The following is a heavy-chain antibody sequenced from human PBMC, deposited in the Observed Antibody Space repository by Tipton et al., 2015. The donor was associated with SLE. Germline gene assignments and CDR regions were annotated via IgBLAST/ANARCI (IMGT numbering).Heavy chain of an antibody. CDR3: ARGGQWLIVGYFDY. CDR1: GGSISSHY. CDR2: IYYSGST. J-gene: IGHJ4*02. Sequence: TLSLTCTVSGGSISSHYWSWIRQPPGKGLEWIGYIYYSGSTNYNPSLKSRVTISVDTSKNQFSLKLSSVTAADTAVYYCARGGQWLIVGYFDYWGQGTLVTVSS. V-gene: IGHV4-59*11. D-gene: IGHD6-19*01.